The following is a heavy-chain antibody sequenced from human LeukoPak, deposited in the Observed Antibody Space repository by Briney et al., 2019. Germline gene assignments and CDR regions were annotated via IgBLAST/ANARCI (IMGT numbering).Heavy chain of an antibody. CDR3: ARQVATKGEWAFDI. J-gene: IGHJ3*02. D-gene: IGHD5-12*01. V-gene: IGHV4-38-2*02. CDR2: IYQSGHT. Sequence: SETLSLTCSVSDYSINSGYYWGWIRQPPGKGLEWIGSIYQSGHTYYNPSLKSRVTISVDTSKNQFSLELNSVIAADTAVYYCARQVATKGEWAFDIWGQGTLVTVSS. CDR1: DYSINSGYY.